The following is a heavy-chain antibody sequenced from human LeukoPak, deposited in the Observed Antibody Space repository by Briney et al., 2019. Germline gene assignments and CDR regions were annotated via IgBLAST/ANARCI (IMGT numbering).Heavy chain of an antibody. Sequence: PGGSLRLSCAASGFTFSSYAMHWVRQAPGKGLEWVAVISYDGSNKYYADSVKGRFTISRDNSKNTLYLQMNSLRAEDTAVYYCAKDRAAYCGGDCLFDYWGQGTLVTVSS. D-gene: IGHD2-21*02. V-gene: IGHV3-30*18. J-gene: IGHJ4*02. CDR3: AKDRAAYCGGDCLFDY. CDR2: ISYDGSNK. CDR1: GFTFSSYA.